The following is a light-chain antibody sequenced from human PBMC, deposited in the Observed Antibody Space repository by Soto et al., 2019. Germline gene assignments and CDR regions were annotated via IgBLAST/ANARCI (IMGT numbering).Light chain of an antibody. J-gene: IGKJ5*01. V-gene: IGKV3-11*01. CDR2: DAS. CDR3: QQRSNWIT. Sequence: EIVLTQSPATLSLSPGERATHSCRASQSVSNYLAWYQQRPGQAPRLLISDASNRATGIPARFSGSGSGTDFTLTISSLEPEDFAVYYCQQRSNWITFGQGTRLEIK. CDR1: QSVSNY.